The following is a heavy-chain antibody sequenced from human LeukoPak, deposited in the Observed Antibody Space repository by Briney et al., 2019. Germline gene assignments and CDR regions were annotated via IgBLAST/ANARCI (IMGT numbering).Heavy chain of an antibody. CDR1: GGSFSGYY. CDR3: ARGLRQLVRSWHY. V-gene: IGHV4-34*01. J-gene: IGHJ4*02. Sequence: SETLSRTCAVYGGSFSGYYWSWIRQPPGKGLEWIGEINHRGSTNYNPSLKSRVTISVDTSKNQFSLKLSSVTAADTAVYYCARGLRQLVRSWHYWGQGTLVTVSS. D-gene: IGHD6-6*01. CDR2: INHRGST.